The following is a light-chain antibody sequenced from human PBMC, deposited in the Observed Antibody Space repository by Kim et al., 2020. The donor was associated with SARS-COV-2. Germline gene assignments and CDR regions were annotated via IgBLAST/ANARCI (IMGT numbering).Light chain of an antibody. V-gene: IGKV1-5*01. J-gene: IGKJ1*01. Sequence: ASVGDRVTITCRASQSISSWLAWYQQKPGKAPKLLIYGASSLESGVPSRFSGSGSGTEFTLTISSLQPDDFATYYCQQYNSYPWTFGQGTKVDIK. CDR1: QSISSW. CDR3: QQYNSYPWT. CDR2: GAS.